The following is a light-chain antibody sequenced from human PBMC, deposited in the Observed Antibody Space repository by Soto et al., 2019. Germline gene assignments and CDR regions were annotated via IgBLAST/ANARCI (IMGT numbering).Light chain of an antibody. CDR2: DVS. CDR3: QQRSTWPPT. J-gene: IGKJ1*01. V-gene: IGKV3-11*01. CDR1: QSVSSY. Sequence: EIVLTQSPAILSLSPGERATLSCRASQSVSSYLAWYQQKPGQAPRLLIHDVSNRATGIPARFSGSGSGTDFALTFSGLEPADFAIYYCQQRSTWPPTFGQGTQVEIK.